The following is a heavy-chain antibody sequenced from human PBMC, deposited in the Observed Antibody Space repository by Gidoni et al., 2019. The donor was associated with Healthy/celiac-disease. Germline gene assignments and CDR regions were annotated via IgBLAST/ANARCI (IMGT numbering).Heavy chain of an antibody. CDR1: GGSFSGYY. D-gene: IGHD5-18*01. J-gene: IGHJ6*02. V-gene: IGHV4-34*01. CDR3: ARASLRYSGTYYYYGMDV. Sequence: QVQLQQWGAGLLKPSETLSLTCAVYGGSFSGYYWSWIRQPPGKGLEWIGEINHSGSTNYKPSLKSRVTISVDTSKNQVSLKLSSVTAADTAVYYCARASLRYSGTYYYYGMDVWGQGTTVTVSS. CDR2: INHSGST.